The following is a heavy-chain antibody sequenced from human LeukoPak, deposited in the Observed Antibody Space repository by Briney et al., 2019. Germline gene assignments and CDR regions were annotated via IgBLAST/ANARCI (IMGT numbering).Heavy chain of an antibody. CDR3: GKVPRMVRGGPGDY. V-gene: IGHV3-23*01. D-gene: IGHD3-10*01. J-gene: IGHJ4*02. CDR1: GFTFSSYA. Sequence: GGSLRLSCAASGFTFSSYAMSWVRQAPGKGLEWVSAISGSGGSTYYADSVKGRFTISRDNSKNTLYLQMNSLRAEDTAVYYCGKVPRMVRGGPGDYWGQGTLVTVSS. CDR2: ISGSGGST.